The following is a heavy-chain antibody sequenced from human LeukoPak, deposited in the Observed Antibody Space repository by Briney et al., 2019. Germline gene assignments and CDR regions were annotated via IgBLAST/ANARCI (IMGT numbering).Heavy chain of an antibody. Sequence: QSGGSLRLSCVASEFAFSDYAMSWVRQAPGKGPEWVSTISRNSATWYADSVMGRFTISRDNSKSTLYLQMNSLRGEDTALYYCADFGSGSYIFDSWGQGSLVTVSS. D-gene: IGHD3-10*01. J-gene: IGHJ4*02. CDR1: EFAFSDYA. CDR3: ADFGSGSYIFDS. CDR2: ISRNSAT. V-gene: IGHV3-23*01.